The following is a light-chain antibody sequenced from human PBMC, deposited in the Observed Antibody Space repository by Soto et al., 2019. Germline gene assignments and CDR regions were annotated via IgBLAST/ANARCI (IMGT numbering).Light chain of an antibody. J-gene: IGLJ3*02. CDR2: YDS. CDR3: QVWDTSGDHVV. Sequence: SYELTQPPSVSVAPGKTARVTCGGNNIERKSVHWYQQKPGQAAVLVIYYDSDRPSGIPERFSGSNSGNTATLTISRVEAGDEADYYCQVWDTSGDHVVFGGGTKLTVL. V-gene: IGLV3-21*04. CDR1: NIERKS.